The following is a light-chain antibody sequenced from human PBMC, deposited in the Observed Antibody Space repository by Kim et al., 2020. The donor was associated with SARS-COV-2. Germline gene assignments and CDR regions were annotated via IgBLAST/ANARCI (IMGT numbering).Light chain of an antibody. J-gene: IGKJ1*01. Sequence: EIVMTQSPGTLSVSPGERVTLSCRASQSISSNLGWYQQKPGQAPRLLIYGASNRATGIPARFSGSGSGTDFTLTISSLQSEDFAVYCCQQYNDSPWTFGQGTKVEIK. V-gene: IGKV3-15*01. CDR2: GAS. CDR1: QSISSN. CDR3: QQYNDSPWT.